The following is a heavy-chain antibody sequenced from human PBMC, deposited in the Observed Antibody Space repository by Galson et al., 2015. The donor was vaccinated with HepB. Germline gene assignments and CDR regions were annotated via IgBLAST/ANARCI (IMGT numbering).Heavy chain of an antibody. CDR2: INPNSGDT. Sequence: SVKVSCKASGYTFTGYYIHWVRQAPGQGLEWVGWINPNSGDTKYAQSFQGRVTLIRDTSITTAYLQLSSLRSDDTAVYYCANGITETTGLENWGQGTLVTVSS. CDR1: GYTFTGYY. CDR3: ANGITETTGLEN. J-gene: IGHJ4*01. V-gene: IGHV1-2*02. D-gene: IGHD1-7*01.